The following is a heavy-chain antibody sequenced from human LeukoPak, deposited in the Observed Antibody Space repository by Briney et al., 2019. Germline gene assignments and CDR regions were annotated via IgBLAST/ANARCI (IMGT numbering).Heavy chain of an antibody. J-gene: IGHJ1*01. CDR1: GGSISSYY. CDR3: ARIVARAQYFQH. D-gene: IGHD2-21*01. Sequence: SETLSLTCTVSGGSISSYYWSWIRQPPGKGLEWIGYIYYSGSTNYNPSLKSRVTISVDTSKNQFSLKLSSVTAADTAVYYCARIVARAQYFQHWGQGTLVTVSS. V-gene: IGHV4-59*12. CDR2: IYYSGST.